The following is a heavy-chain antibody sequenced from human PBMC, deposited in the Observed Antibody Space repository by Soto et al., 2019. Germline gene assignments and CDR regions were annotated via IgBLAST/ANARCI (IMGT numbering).Heavy chain of an antibody. V-gene: IGHV4-59*01. D-gene: IGHD2-2*01. Sequence: SETLSLTCTVSGGSISSYYWSWIRQPPGKGLEWIGYIYYSGSTNYNPSLKSRVTISVDTSKNQFSLKLSSVTAADTAVYYCARVGRYCSSTSCWYNWFDPWGQGTLVTVSS. CDR3: ARVGRYCSSTSCWYNWFDP. J-gene: IGHJ5*02. CDR1: GGSISSYY. CDR2: IYYSGST.